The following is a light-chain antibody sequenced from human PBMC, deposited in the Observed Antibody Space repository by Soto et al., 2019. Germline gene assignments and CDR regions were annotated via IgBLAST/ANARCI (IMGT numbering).Light chain of an antibody. V-gene: IGKV3-15*01. J-gene: IGKJ4*01. CDR3: QQYNNWPSLT. CDR1: QSVSSN. CDR2: GAA. Sequence: IVMKQYQTTLSVSPGESAPLSCRASQSVSSNLAWYQQKPGQAPRLIXYGAATRATGSPATFSGSGSGTEFTLTISSLQSEDFAVYYCQQYNNWPSLTFGGGTKVDI.